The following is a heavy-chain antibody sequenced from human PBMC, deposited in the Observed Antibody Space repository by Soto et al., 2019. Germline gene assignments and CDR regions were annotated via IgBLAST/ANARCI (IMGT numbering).Heavy chain of an antibody. CDR3: AIKSSSSDY. CDR2: IYYSGST. J-gene: IGHJ4*02. Sequence: SETLSLTCTVSGGSISSSSYYWGWIRQPPGRGLEWIGSIYYSGSTYYNPSLKSRVTISVDTSKNQFSLKLSLVTAADTAVYYCAIKSSSSDYWGPGTLVTVSS. D-gene: IGHD6-6*01. V-gene: IGHV4-39*01. CDR1: GGSISSSSYY.